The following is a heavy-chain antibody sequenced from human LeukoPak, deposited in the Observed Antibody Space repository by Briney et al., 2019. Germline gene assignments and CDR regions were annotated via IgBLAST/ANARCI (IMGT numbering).Heavy chain of an antibody. Sequence: PGTSLRLSCAASGFIFSRYAMHWVRQAPGMGLEWVAVIWSDGTREYYIDSVKGRFTISRDNSKNTLYLQMNSLRAEDTAVYSCARGVAENGNPNYFDPWGRGTLVTVSS. V-gene: IGHV3-33*01. D-gene: IGHD6-13*01. CDR1: GFIFSRYA. J-gene: IGHJ5*02. CDR2: IWSDGTRE. CDR3: ARGVAENGNPNYFDP.